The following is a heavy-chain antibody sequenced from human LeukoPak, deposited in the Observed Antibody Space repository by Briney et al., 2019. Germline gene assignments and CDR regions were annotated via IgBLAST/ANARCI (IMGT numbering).Heavy chain of an antibody. Sequence: SETLSLTCAVYGGSFSGYYWSWIRQPPGKGLEWIGEINHSGSTNYNPSLKSRVTISVDTSKNQFSLKLSSVTAADTAVYYCARARAAWRSIAAAGTEFDYWGQGTLVTVSS. D-gene: IGHD6-13*01. CDR2: INHSGST. CDR1: GGSFSGYY. V-gene: IGHV4-34*01. J-gene: IGHJ4*02. CDR3: ARARAAWRSIAAAGTEFDY.